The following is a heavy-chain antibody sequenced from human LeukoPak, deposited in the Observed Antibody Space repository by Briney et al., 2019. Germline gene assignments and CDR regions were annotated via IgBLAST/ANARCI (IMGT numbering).Heavy chain of an antibody. J-gene: IGHJ4*02. CDR1: GFTFSSYA. CDR2: FSGSSGNI. V-gene: IGHV3-23*01. CDR3: AKREARSFEF. Sequence: GGSLRLSCAASGFTFSSYAMNWVRQAPGKGLEWVSTFSGSSGNIYYADSVKGRFTISRDNSKNTLFLQMNSLRAEDTAVYYCAKREARSFEFWGQGTLVTVSS. D-gene: IGHD5-24*01.